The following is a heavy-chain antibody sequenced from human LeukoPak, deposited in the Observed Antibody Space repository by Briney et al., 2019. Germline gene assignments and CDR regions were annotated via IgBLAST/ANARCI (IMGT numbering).Heavy chain of an antibody. J-gene: IGHJ5*02. CDR3: ARDGSSKTWFDP. V-gene: IGHV3-33*01. CDR1: GFTFSSYG. Sequence: PGGSLRLSCAASGFTFSSYGMHWVRQAPGKGLEWVAVIWYDGSNKYYADSVKGRFTIYRDNSKNTLYLQMTSLRAEDTAVYYCARDGSSKTWFDPWGQGTLVTVSS. CDR2: IWYDGSNK. D-gene: IGHD6-19*01.